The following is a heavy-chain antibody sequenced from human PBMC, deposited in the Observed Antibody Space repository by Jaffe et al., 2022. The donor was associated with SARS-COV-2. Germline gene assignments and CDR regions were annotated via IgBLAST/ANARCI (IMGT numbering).Heavy chain of an antibody. CDR1: GFTFSSYA. D-gene: IGHD3-16*01. J-gene: IGHJ4*02. V-gene: IGHV3-30-3*01. Sequence: QVQLVESGGGVVQPGRSLRLSCAASGFTFSSYAMHWVRQAPGKGLEWVAVISYDGSNKYYADSVKGRFTISRDNSKNTLYLQMNSLRAEDTAVYYCARAGGEMATLDYWGQGTLVTVSS. CDR2: ISYDGSNK. CDR3: ARAGGEMATLDY.